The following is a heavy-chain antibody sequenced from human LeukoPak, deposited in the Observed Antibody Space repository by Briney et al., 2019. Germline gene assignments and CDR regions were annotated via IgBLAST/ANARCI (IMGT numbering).Heavy chain of an antibody. CDR3: ARDAQYYDILTGYYYYFDY. Sequence: SETLSLTCTVSGGSISGYYWSWIRQPPGKGLEWIGYIYYSGSTNYNPSLKSRVTISVDTSKNQFSVKLSSVTAVDTGVYYCARDAQYYDILTGYYYYFDYWGQGTLVTVSS. V-gene: IGHV4-59*01. CDR2: IYYSGST. CDR1: GGSISGYY. J-gene: IGHJ4*02. D-gene: IGHD3-9*01.